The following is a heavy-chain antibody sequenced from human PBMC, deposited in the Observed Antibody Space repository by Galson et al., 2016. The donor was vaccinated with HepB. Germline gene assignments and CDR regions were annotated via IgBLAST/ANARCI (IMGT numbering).Heavy chain of an antibody. Sequence: TLSLTCTVSGGSISSGGYYWSWIRQHPGKGLEWIGYIYHLGNTYFNPSLKSRVTMSIDASKNQFSLKLSSVTAADTAVDYCAKTLYGGNSDWGQGTLVTVSS. V-gene: IGHV4-31*03. CDR2: IYHLGNT. J-gene: IGHJ4*02. D-gene: IGHD4-23*01. CDR3: AKTLYGGNSD. CDR1: GGSISSGGYY.